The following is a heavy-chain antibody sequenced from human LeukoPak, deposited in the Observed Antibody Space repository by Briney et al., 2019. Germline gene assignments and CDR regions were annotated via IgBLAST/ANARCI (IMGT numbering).Heavy chain of an antibody. Sequence: ASVKVSCKASGYTFTSYAMNWVRQAPGQGLEWMGWINTNTGNPTYAQGFTGRFVLSLDTSVSTAYLQISSLKAEDTAVYYCARGLENSSSWYGAYYYYYYMDVWGKGTTVTVSS. V-gene: IGHV7-4-1*02. CDR2: INTNTGNP. CDR1: GYTFTSYA. J-gene: IGHJ6*03. CDR3: ARGLENSSSWYGAYYYYYYMDV. D-gene: IGHD6-13*01.